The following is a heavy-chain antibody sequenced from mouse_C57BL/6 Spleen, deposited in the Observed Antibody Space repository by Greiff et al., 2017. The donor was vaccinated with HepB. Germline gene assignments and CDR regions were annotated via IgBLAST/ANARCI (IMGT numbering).Heavy chain of an antibody. CDR2: INPNNGGT. J-gene: IGHJ1*03. Sequence: VQLQQSGPELVKPGASVKISCKASGYTFTDYYMNWVKQSHGKSLEWIGDINPNNGGTSYNQKFKGKATLTVDKSSSTAHMELRSLTSEDSAVYYCVYYYGSSYWYFDVWGTGTTVTVSS. CDR3: VYYYGSSYWYFDV. CDR1: GYTFTDYY. V-gene: IGHV1-26*01. D-gene: IGHD1-1*01.